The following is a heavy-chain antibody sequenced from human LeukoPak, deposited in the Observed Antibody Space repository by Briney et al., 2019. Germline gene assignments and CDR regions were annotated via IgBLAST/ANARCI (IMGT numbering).Heavy chain of an antibody. J-gene: IGHJ3*02. CDR3: TKHRGGWIDAFDI. CDR1: GFTFSSYA. V-gene: IGHV3-23*01. CDR2: ISGSGGST. D-gene: IGHD5-12*01. Sequence: PGGSLRVSCAASGFTFSSYAMSWVRQAPGKGLEWVSAISGSGGSTYYADSVKGRFTISRDNSKKTLYMQMNSLRAEDTAVYYCTKHRGGWIDAFDIWGQGTMVTVSS.